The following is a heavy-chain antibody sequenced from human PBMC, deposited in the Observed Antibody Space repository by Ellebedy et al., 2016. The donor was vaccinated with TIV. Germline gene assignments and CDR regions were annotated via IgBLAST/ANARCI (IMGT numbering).Heavy chain of an antibody. Sequence: GGSLRLSXAASGFTFSSDWMHWVRQAPGKGLMWVSRINSDGSITTHADSVKGRFTISRDNAKNTIYLQMNSLRAEDTGVYYCARGGGGGGDIVVVPAAPDYWGQGTLVTVSS. D-gene: IGHD2-2*01. CDR2: INSDGSIT. CDR3: ARGGGGGGDIVVVPAAPDY. V-gene: IGHV3-74*01. J-gene: IGHJ4*02. CDR1: GFTFSSDW.